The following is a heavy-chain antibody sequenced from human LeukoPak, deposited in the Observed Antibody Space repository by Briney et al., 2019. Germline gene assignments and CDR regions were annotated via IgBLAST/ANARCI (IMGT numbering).Heavy chain of an antibody. CDR2: ISWNSGSI. CDR1: GGSISSGGYS. J-gene: IGHJ4*02. D-gene: IGHD5-24*01. Sequence: LSLTCAVSGGSISSGGYSWSWVRQAPGKGLEWVSGISWNSGSIGYADSVKGRFTISRDSAKNSLYLQMNSLRAEDTALYYCAKDFVYSPLDGYNYGGGFDYWGQGTLVTVSS. V-gene: IGHV3-9*01. CDR3: AKDFVYSPLDGYNYGGGFDY.